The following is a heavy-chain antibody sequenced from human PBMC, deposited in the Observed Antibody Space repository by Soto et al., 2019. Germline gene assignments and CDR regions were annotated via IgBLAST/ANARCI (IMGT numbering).Heavy chain of an antibody. V-gene: IGHV3-48*03. Sequence: EVQLVESGGGLVQPGGSLRLSCAASGFTFSTYEMNWVRQAPGKGLACLSYISSSGTTIYYADSVKGRFTISRDNAKNSLYLQMNILRAEDMSVYFCARTAGGGYTYGYDYWVQGTLVTVSS. D-gene: IGHD5-18*01. CDR1: GFTFSTYE. J-gene: IGHJ4*02. CDR3: ARTAGGGYTYGYDY. CDR2: ISSSGTTI.